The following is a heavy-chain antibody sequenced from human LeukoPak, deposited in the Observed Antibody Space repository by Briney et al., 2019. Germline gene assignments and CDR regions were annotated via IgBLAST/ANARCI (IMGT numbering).Heavy chain of an antibody. Sequence: PSETLSLTCSVSGDSIISSNYYWGWIRQPPGKGLEWIGSIYQSGSGSSYYNPSLKSRVTIFGDTSKNQFFLRLSSVTAADTAVYYCASTLRFLPYRRFDYWGQGTLVTVPS. V-gene: IGHV4-39*01. CDR3: ASTLRFLPYRRFDY. D-gene: IGHD3-3*01. CDR1: GDSIISSNYY. CDR2: IYQSGSGSS. J-gene: IGHJ4*02.